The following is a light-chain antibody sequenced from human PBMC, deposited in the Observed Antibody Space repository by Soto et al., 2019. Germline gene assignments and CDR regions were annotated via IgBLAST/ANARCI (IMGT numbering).Light chain of an antibody. CDR1: RNINTY. V-gene: IGKV3-11*01. J-gene: IGKJ4*01. Sequence: ETVLTQFPATLSLSPGERATLSCRASRNINTYLAWYQQRPGQPPRLLIHDASNRAPGIPARFSGSGSDTDFTLTISSLEPEDFAVYYCQQRRHWPLTFGGGTKVDIK. CDR2: DAS. CDR3: QQRRHWPLT.